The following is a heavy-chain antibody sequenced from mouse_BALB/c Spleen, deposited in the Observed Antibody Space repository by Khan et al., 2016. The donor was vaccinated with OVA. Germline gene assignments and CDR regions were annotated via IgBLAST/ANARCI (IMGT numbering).Heavy chain of an antibody. J-gene: IGHJ2*01. CDR3: ACSAYDGYYDY. V-gene: IGHV1S137*01. CDR2: ISTYSGNT. CDR1: VFTFTDYA. D-gene: IGHD2-3*01. Sequence: QVQLEQSGPELVRPGVSVKISCKGSVFTFTDYAMHWVKQSPAKSLEWIGLISTYSGNTNYTQKFKGKATMTVDQSSSTASMELARLTSEDSAIYYCACSAYDGYYDYWGQGTTLTVSS.